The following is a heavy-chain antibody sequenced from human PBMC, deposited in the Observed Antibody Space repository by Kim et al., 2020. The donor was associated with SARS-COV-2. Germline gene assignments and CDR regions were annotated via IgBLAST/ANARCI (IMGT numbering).Heavy chain of an antibody. Sequence: DSGKGRFTITRDNAENSLFLQMNRLRDEDTAVYYCTRVSIAAADTSAVFDPWGQGTLVTVSS. D-gene: IGHD6-13*01. V-gene: IGHV3-21*01. CDR3: TRVSIAAADTSAVFDP. J-gene: IGHJ5*02.